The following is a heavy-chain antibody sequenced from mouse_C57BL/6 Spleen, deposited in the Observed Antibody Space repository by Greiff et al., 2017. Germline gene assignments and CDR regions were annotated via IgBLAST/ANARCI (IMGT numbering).Heavy chain of an antibody. Sequence: QVQLQQSGPELVKPGASVKLSCKASGYTFTSYDINWVKQRPGQGLEWIGWIYPRDGSTKYNEKFKGKATLTVDTASSTAYMTLHSLTSEDSAVYVCARDYYYGSSSAWFAYWGQGTLVTVSA. CDR2: IYPRDGST. V-gene: IGHV1-85*01. D-gene: IGHD1-1*01. CDR1: GYTFTSYD. J-gene: IGHJ3*01. CDR3: ARDYYYGSSSAWFAY.